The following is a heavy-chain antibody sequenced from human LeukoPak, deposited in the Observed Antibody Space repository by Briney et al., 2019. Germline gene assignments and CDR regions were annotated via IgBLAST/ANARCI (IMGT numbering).Heavy chain of an antibody. D-gene: IGHD3-22*01. J-gene: IGHJ5*02. CDR1: GGSLSSGGYS. CDR3: ARGTYYYDSSGYYAP. V-gene: IGHV4-30-2*01. Sequence: SETLSLTCAVSGGSLSSGGYSWRWIRQPPGTGLEWIGYIYHSGSTYYNPSLKSRVTISVDRSKNQFSLKLSSVTAADTAVYYCARGTYYYDSSGYYAPWGQGTLVTVSS. CDR2: IYHSGST.